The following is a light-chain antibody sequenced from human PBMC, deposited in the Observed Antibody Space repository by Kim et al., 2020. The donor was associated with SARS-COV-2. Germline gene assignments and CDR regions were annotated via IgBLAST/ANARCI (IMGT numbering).Light chain of an antibody. V-gene: IGKV1-39*01. Sequence: DIQMTQSPSSLAASVGDRVTIACRASQSINTYLNWYQQKPGKAPKLLIYAASTLQSGVPSRFSGIGSGTDFTLTISSLQPEDFATYYCQQSHTTPLLTFGGGTKVDIK. CDR1: QSINTY. CDR3: QQSHTTPLLT. CDR2: AAS. J-gene: IGKJ4*01.